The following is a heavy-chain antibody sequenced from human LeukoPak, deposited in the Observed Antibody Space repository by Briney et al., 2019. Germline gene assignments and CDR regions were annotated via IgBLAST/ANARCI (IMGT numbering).Heavy chain of an antibody. Sequence: SETLSLTCAVYGGSFSGYYWSWIRQPPGKGPEWIGEINHSGSTNYNRSLRSRVTISVDTSKDQFSLKLSSVTAADTAVYYCARAPSGATNDAFDIWGQGTMVTVSS. CDR2: INHSGST. D-gene: IGHD1-26*01. V-gene: IGHV4-34*01. CDR3: ARAPSGATNDAFDI. CDR1: GGSFSGYY. J-gene: IGHJ3*02.